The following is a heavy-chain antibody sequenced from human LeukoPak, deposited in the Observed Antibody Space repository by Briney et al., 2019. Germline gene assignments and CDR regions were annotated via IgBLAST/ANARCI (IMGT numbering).Heavy chain of an antibody. CDR2: ISSSSSYI. V-gene: IGHV3-21*01. Sequence: GGSLRLSCAASGFTFSSYSMNWVRQAPGKGLEWVSSISSSSSYIYYADSVKGRFTISRDNAKNSLYLQMNSLRAEDTAVYYCARDKSYYGGNPTLDLWGRGTLVTVSS. D-gene: IGHD4-23*01. CDR1: GFTFSSYS. CDR3: ARDKSYYGGNPTLDL. J-gene: IGHJ2*01.